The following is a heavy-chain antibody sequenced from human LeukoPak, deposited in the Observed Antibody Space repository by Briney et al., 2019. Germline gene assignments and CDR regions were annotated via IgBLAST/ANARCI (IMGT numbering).Heavy chain of an antibody. J-gene: IGHJ4*02. CDR2: ISYDGSNK. Sequence: GGSLRLSCAASGFTFSSYGMHWVRQAPGKGLEWVAVISYDGSNKYYADSVKGRFTISRDNSKNTLYLQMNSLRAEDTAVYYCARGVDFWSGYPVDYWGQGTLVTVSS. CDR1: GFTFSSYG. V-gene: IGHV3-30*03. CDR3: ARGVDFWSGYPVDY. D-gene: IGHD3-3*01.